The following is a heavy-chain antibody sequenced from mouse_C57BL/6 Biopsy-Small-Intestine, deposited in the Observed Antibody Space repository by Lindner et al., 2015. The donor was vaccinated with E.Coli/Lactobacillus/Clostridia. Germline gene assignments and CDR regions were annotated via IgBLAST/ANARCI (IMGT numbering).Heavy chain of an antibody. J-gene: IGHJ2*01. V-gene: IGHV1-84*02. Sequence: SVKVSCKASKYSFTDYFIHWVRQAPGQGLEWVGWINPNSGDTNYPRKFQGRVTVTRDTSINTVYMELSRLRSDDTAVYFCARGNDSGWYYLDYWGQGTLLTVSS. CDR2: INPNSGDT. CDR1: KYSFTDYF. CDR3: ARGNDSGWYYLDY. D-gene: IGHD1-3*01.